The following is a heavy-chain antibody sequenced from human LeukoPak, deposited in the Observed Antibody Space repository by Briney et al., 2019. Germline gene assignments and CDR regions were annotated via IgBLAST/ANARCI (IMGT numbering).Heavy chain of an antibody. CDR2: INHSGST. V-gene: IGHV4-34*01. Sequence: PSETLSLTCAVYGGSFSGYYWSWIRQPPGKGLEWIGEINHSGSTNYNPSLKSRVTISVDTSKNQFSLKLSSVTAADTAVYYCAKGYCSSISCSWRGDYWGQGTLVTVSS. CDR3: AKGYCSSISCSWRGDY. J-gene: IGHJ4*02. CDR1: GGSFSGYY. D-gene: IGHD2-2*01.